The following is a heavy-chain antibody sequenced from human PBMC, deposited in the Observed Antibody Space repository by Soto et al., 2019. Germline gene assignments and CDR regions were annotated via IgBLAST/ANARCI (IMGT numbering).Heavy chain of an antibody. V-gene: IGHV1-46*03. J-gene: IGHJ5*02. Sequence: QVQLVQSGAEVKKPGASVKVSCKASGYTFTSYYMHWVRQAPGQGLEWMGIINPSGGSTSYAQKFQGRVTMTRDPSTSTGYRELSSLRSEDTAVYYCARVYPSDTRYGYVGNNWFDPWGQGTLVTVSS. D-gene: IGHD5-18*01. CDR1: GYTFTSYY. CDR2: INPSGGST. CDR3: ARVYPSDTRYGYVGNNWFDP.